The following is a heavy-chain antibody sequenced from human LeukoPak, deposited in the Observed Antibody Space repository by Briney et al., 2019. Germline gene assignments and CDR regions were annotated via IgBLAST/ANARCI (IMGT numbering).Heavy chain of an antibody. CDR3: APALRYFDWLLAY. J-gene: IGHJ4*02. CDR2: FDPEDGET. Sequence: ASVKVSCKVSGYTLTELSMHWGRQAPGKGLEWVGGFDPEDGETIYAQKFQARVTMTEDTSTDPAYMALSNLRSEETAVYYCAPALRYFDWLLAYWGQGTLVTVSS. CDR1: GYTLTELS. D-gene: IGHD3-9*01. V-gene: IGHV1-24*01.